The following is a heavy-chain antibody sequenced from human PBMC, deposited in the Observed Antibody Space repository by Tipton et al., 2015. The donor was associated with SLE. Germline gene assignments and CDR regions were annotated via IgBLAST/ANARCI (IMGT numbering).Heavy chain of an antibody. V-gene: IGHV3-23*01. Sequence: SLRLSCAASGFTFNNYAMTWVRQAPGTGLEWVSGISGSGDGAFYADSVKGRFTISRDNSRNTVYLQMNSLRADDTAVYYCARSERGLWFGDMDVWGKGTTVIVSS. CDR1: GFTFNNYA. CDR2: ISGSGDGA. D-gene: IGHD3-10*01. CDR3: ARSERGLWFGDMDV. J-gene: IGHJ6*03.